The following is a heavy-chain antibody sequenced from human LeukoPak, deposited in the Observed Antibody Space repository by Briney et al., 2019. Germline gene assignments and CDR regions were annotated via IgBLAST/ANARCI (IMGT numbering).Heavy chain of an antibody. D-gene: IGHD4-17*01. J-gene: IGHJ4*02. Sequence: GGSLRLSCAASGFTFSSYGMHRVRQAPGKGLEWVAVISYDGSNKYYADSVKGRFTISRDNSKNTLYLQMNSLRAEDTAVYYCAKDWEGDYGDLYYFDYWGQGTLVTVSS. CDR3: AKDWEGDYGDLYYFDY. CDR2: ISYDGSNK. CDR1: GFTFSSYG. V-gene: IGHV3-30*18.